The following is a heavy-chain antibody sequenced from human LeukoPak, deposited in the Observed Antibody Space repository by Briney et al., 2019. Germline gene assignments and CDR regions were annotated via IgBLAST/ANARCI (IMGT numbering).Heavy chain of an antibody. CDR1: GFTFSSYS. D-gene: IGHD1-20*01. J-gene: IGHJ3*02. Sequence: GGSLRLSCAASGFTFSSYSMHWVRQAPGKGLEWVSSISSSSSYIYYADSVKGRFTISRDNAKNSLYLQMNSLRAEDTAVYYCARTYNSNPDAFDIWGQRTMVTVSS. V-gene: IGHV3-21*01. CDR3: ARTYNSNPDAFDI. CDR2: ISSSSSYI.